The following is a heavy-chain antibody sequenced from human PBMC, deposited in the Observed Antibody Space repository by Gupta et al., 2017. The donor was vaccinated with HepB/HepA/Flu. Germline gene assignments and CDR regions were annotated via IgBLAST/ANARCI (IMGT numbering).Heavy chain of an antibody. D-gene: IGHD6-6*01. Sequence: QVQLQQWGAGLLKPPETLSLTCAVYGGSFSGYYWSWIRQPPGKGLEWIGEINHSGSTNYNPSLKSRVTISVDTSKTQFSLKLSSVTAADTAVYYCAIVGLYSSSPDAFDIWVQGTMVTVYS. CDR2: INHSGST. J-gene: IGHJ3*02. CDR3: AIVGLYSSSPDAFDI. V-gene: IGHV4-34*01. CDR1: GGSFSGYY.